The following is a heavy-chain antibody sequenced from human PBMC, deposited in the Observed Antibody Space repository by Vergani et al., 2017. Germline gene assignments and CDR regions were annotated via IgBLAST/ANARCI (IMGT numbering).Heavy chain of an antibody. CDR3: ARVYAGYDFWSGYYNYWYFDL. D-gene: IGHD3-3*01. CDR2: IYTSGST. J-gene: IGHJ2*01. CDR1: GGSISSYY. Sequence: QVQLQESGPGLVKPSETLSLTCTVSGGSISSYYWSWIRQPAGKGLEWIGRIYTSGSTNYNPSLKSRVTMSVDTSKNQFSLKLSSVTAADTAVYYCARVYAGYDFWSGYYNYWYFDLWGRGTLVTVSS. V-gene: IGHV4-4*07.